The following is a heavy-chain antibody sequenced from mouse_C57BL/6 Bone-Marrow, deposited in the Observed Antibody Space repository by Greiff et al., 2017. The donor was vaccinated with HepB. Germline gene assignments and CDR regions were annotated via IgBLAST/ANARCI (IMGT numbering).Heavy chain of an antibody. J-gene: IGHJ1*03. CDR1: GYTFTSYW. Sequence: QVQLKQSGAELVRPGTSVKLSCKASGYTFTSYWMHWVKQRPGQGLEWIGVIDPSNSYTNYNQKFKGKATLTVDTSSSTAYMQLSSLTSEDSAVYYCARRDYYGIYWYFDVWGTGTTVTVSS. V-gene: IGHV1-59*01. CDR2: IDPSNSYT. D-gene: IGHD1-1*01. CDR3: ARRDYYGIYWYFDV.